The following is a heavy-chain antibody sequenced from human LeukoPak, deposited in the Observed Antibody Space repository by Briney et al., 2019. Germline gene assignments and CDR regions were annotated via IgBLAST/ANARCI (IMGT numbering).Heavy chain of an antibody. CDR2: IYHSGST. CDR1: GGSISSSNYF. Sequence: SETLSLTCSVSGGSISSSNYFWGWIRQPPGQGLEWIGEIYHSGSTNYNPSLKSRVTISVDKSKNQFSLKLSSVTAADTAVYYCASIDSSGYYYRYFDYWGQGTLVTVSS. V-gene: IGHV4-39*07. J-gene: IGHJ4*02. CDR3: ASIDSSGYYYRYFDY. D-gene: IGHD3-22*01.